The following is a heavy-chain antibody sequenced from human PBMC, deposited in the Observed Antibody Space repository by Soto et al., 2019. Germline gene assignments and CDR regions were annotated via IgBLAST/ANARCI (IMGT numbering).Heavy chain of an antibody. CDR3: ARDFAYFDS. D-gene: IGHD3-3*01. Sequence: SETLSLTCTVSGGSFKSGSYSWSWIRQPPGKGLEWIGYVYHTGRTSYNPSLKSRVSISMDTSKNQFSLSLDSVTAADAAVYFCARDFAYFDSWGQGTLVTVSS. V-gene: IGHV4-61*01. J-gene: IGHJ4*02. CDR2: VYHTGRT. CDR1: GGSFKSGSYS.